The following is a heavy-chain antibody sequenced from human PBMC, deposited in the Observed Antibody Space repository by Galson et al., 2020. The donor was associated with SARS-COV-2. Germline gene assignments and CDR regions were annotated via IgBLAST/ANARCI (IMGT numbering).Heavy chain of an antibody. CDR3: ARLHYGEYAPEAFDV. CDR1: GTSISGGSYS. CDR2: ISHSGGT. V-gene: IGHV4-30-2*01. J-gene: IGHJ3*01. Sequence: SETLSLTCAVSGTSISGGSYSWNWIRQPPGKGLEWIGYISHSGGTYYNPSLKSRVTISGDRSKNQFSLRLSSVTAADAAVYFCARLHYGEYAPEAFDVWGPGRRVTVAS. D-gene: IGHD4-17*01.